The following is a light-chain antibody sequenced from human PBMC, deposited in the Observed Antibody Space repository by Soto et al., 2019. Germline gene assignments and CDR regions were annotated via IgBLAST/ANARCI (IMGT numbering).Light chain of an antibody. CDR2: DVN. Sequence: QSCLAQHRSVSGSPGQSITISGTGSTSDVGAYSFASWYQQHPGAAPKLLIHDVNKRPPGVPDRFSASKSGNTASLTISGLQAEDEADYFCCSYAGAYRYVFGSGSKVTVL. CDR1: TSDVGAYSF. V-gene: IGLV2-11*01. CDR3: CSYAGAYRYV. J-gene: IGLJ1*01.